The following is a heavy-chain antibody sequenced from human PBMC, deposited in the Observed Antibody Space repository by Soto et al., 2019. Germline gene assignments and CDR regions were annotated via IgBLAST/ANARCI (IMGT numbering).Heavy chain of an antibody. CDR1: GGSISSYY. CDR2: IYTSGNT. V-gene: IGHV4-4*07. CDR3: ARAPSSGYDFWSGYYTYYYYGMDV. J-gene: IGHJ6*02. D-gene: IGHD3-3*01. Sequence: PSETLSLTCTVSGGSISSYYWSWIRQPAGKGLEWIGRIYTSGNTNYNPSLKSRVTMSVDTSKNQFSLKLSSVTAADTAVYYCARAPSSGYDFWSGYYTYYYYGMDVWGQGTTVTVSS.